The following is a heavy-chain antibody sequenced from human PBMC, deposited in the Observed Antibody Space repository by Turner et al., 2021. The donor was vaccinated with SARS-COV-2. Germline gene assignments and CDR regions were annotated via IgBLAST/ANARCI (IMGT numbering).Heavy chain of an antibody. CDR2: IYNSGNT. CDR1: GGSISSGGYY. J-gene: IGHJ4*02. V-gene: IGHV4-31*03. Sequence: QVQLQESGPGLVKPSQTLSLTCTVSGGSISSGGYYWSWIRQHPGKGLEWIGYIYNSGNTYYTPSLKSRVTISVDSSKNQFSLKLSSVTAADTAVYFCAGSSTSSNRFDYWGQGTLVTVSS. D-gene: IGHD6-13*01. CDR3: AGSSTSSNRFDY.